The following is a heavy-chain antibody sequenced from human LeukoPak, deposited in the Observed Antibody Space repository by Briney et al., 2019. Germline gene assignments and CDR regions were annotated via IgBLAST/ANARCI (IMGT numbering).Heavy chain of an antibody. Sequence: PSETLSLTCTVSGGSISSYYWSWIRQPPGKGLKWIGYIYYSGSTNYNPSLKSRVTISVDTSKNQFSLKLSSVTAADTAVYYCARVRAYYYMDVWGKGTTVTVSS. CDR1: GGSISSYY. V-gene: IGHV4-59*01. CDR3: ARVRAYYYMDV. CDR2: IYYSGST. J-gene: IGHJ6*03. D-gene: IGHD4/OR15-4a*01.